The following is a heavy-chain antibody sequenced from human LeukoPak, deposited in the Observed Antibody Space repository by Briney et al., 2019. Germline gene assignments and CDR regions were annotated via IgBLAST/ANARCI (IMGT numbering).Heavy chain of an antibody. CDR2: ISTSGGST. V-gene: IGHV3-23*01. D-gene: IGHD3-22*01. Sequence: GGSLRLSCAASGFTFSSRVMSWVRQAPGKGLEWVSVISTSGGSTYYAGSVKGRFTISRDNSKNTLFLQMNSLRAEDTAVYYCAKDLGDSGGYDPFDYWGQGTLVTVSS. CDR1: GFTFSSRV. CDR3: AKDLGDSGGYDPFDY. J-gene: IGHJ4*02.